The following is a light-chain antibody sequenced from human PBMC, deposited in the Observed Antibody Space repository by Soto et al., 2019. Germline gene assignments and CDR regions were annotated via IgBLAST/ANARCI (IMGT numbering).Light chain of an antibody. J-gene: IGKJ1*01. CDR3: QQYGSSSVT. CDR1: QSVSSSY. Sequence: EIVLTQSPGTLSLSPGERATLSCRASQSVSSSYLAWYQQKPGQAPRLLIYGASSRATGIPDRFSGSGSGTDFTLTISRLEPEDFAVYYCQQYGSSSVTFGQGTKVDIK. V-gene: IGKV3-20*01. CDR2: GAS.